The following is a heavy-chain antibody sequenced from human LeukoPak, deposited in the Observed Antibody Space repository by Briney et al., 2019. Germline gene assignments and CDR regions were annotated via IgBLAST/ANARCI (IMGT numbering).Heavy chain of an antibody. Sequence: PGGSLRLSCAASGFTFSSYAMHWVRQAPGKGLEWVAVISYDGSNKYYADSVKGRFTISRDNSKNTLYLQMNSLRAEDTAVYYCAKDQGYSGYLDYWGQGTLVTVSS. D-gene: IGHD5-12*01. CDR1: GFTFSSYA. J-gene: IGHJ4*02. CDR3: AKDQGYSGYLDY. CDR2: ISYDGSNK. V-gene: IGHV3-30*04.